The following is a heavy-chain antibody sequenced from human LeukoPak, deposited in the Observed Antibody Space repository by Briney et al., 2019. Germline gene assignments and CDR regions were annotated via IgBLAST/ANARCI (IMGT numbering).Heavy chain of an antibody. Sequence: SSETLSLTCAVYGGSFSGYYWSWIRQPPGEGLERIGEINHSGSTNYNPSLKSRVTISVDTSKNRSSLKLSSVTAADTAVYYCARCSEQWLVRGKYFDYWGQGTLVTVSS. CDR1: GGSFSGYY. CDR2: INHSGST. V-gene: IGHV4-34*01. CDR3: ARCSEQWLVRGKYFDY. J-gene: IGHJ4*02. D-gene: IGHD6-19*01.